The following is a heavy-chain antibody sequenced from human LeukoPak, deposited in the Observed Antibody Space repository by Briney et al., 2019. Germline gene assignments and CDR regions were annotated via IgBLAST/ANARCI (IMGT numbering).Heavy chain of an antibody. CDR1: GFTVSGNY. CDR2: IHRGGNT. J-gene: IGHJ4*02. V-gene: IGHV3-66*01. Sequence: PGGSLRLSCAASGFTVSGNYMSWVRQAPGKGLEWLSVIHRGGNTYYADSVKGRLTISRDSSKNTVFLQMDSLRAEDTAFYYCARDPGYGLGVDYGDYWGQGTLVTVSS. CDR3: ARDPGYGLGVDYGDY. D-gene: IGHD3-10*01.